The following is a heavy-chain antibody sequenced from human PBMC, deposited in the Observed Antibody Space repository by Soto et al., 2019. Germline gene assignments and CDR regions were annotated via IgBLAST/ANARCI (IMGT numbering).Heavy chain of an antibody. Sequence: GGCLGLCCAASGVTFSTYVVDWVRQDPGKGLEWVAVIYYDGGNKYYADSVKGRFTISRDNSENTVNLLMNSLGAEDTAVYYCARGGYGWGRGYHYGMDVWGQATTVTVPS. CDR3: ARGGYGWGRGYHYGMDV. V-gene: IGHV3-33*01. CDR1: GVTFSTYV. D-gene: IGHD3-10*01. J-gene: IGHJ6*02. CDR2: IYYDGGNK.